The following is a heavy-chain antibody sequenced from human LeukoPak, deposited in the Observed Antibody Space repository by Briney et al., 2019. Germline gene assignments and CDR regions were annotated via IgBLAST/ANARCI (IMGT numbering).Heavy chain of an antibody. Sequence: GGSLRLSCAASGFTFSTCSINWVRQAPGKGLEWVSSISPSSSYIYYADSVKGRFTISRDNAKNSLYLQMNSLRADDTAVYYCAKTFTYGYDHLGQRTLVTVSS. CDR2: ISPSSSYI. J-gene: IGHJ5*02. CDR1: GFTFSTCS. CDR3: AKTFTYGYDH. V-gene: IGHV3-21*01. D-gene: IGHD5-18*01.